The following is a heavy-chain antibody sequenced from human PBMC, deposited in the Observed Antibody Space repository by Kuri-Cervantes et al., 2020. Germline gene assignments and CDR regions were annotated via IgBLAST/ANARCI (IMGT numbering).Heavy chain of an antibody. CDR2: ISGSGGST. J-gene: IGHJ4*02. D-gene: IGHD1-26*01. V-gene: IGHV3-23*01. Sequence: GESLKISCEASGFTFDDYTMHWVRQAPGKGLEWVSAISGSGGSTYYADSVKGRFTISRDNSKNTLYLQMNSLRAEDTAVYYCAKDIRRPSTGIVGATTGDYWGQGTLVTVSS. CDR3: AKDIRRPSTGIVGATTGDY. CDR1: GFTFDDYT.